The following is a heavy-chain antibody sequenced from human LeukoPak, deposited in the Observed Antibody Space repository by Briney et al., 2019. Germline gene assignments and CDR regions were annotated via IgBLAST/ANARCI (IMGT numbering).Heavy chain of an antibody. CDR2: INHSGST. Sequence: PSETLSLTCAVYGGSFSKYFWTWIRQPPGKGLEWIGEINHSGSTNYNPSLKSRVTISLDMPKNQFSLKLSSVTAADTAVYYCARLRRYCSGGSCYSFDYWGQGTLVTVSS. CDR1: GGSFSKYF. D-gene: IGHD2-15*01. CDR3: ARLRRYCSGGSCYSFDY. V-gene: IGHV4-34*01. J-gene: IGHJ4*02.